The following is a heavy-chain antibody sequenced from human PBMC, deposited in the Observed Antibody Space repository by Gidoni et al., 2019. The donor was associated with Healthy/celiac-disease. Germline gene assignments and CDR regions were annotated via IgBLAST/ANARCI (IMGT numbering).Heavy chain of an antibody. CDR1: GYTFTSYA. CDR2: INAGNGNT. J-gene: IGHJ3*02. V-gene: IGHV1-3*01. D-gene: IGHD1-26*01. CDR3: ARVRATLAYDAFDI. Sequence: QVQLVQSGAEVKKPGASVTVSCKASGYTFTSYAMHWVRQAPGQRLEWMGWINAGNGNTKYSQKFQGRVTITRDTSASTAYMELSSLRSEDTAVYYCARVRATLAYDAFDIWGQGTMVTVSS.